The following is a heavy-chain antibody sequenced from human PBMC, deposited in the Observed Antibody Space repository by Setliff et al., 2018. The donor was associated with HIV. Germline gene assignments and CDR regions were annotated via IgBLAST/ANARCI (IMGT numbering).Heavy chain of an antibody. D-gene: IGHD5-12*01. CDR3: AKDDHGGYDLLFSFDS. V-gene: IGHV3-30*02. CDR1: GFTFSRFG. Sequence: GGSLRLSCSASGFTFSRFGMHWIRQAPGKGLEWVAFTRFTGTFEYYSDTVKGRFTISRDNTRNTIYLQMSSLRPEDTATYYCAKDDHGGYDLLFSFDSWGQGTLVTVSS. CDR2: TRFTGTFE. J-gene: IGHJ4*02.